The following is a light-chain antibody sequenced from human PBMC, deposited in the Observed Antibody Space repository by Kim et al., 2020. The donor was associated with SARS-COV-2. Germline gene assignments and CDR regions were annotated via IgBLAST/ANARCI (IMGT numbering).Light chain of an antibody. J-gene: IGLJ2*01. V-gene: IGLV6-57*03. CDR2: EDD. CDR1: RGSIDANY. Sequence: GTTVPNSCTRSRGSIDANYVQWYQQRPGGVPTAVIYEDDQRPSGVSDRFSGSIDNSSNSASLTISGLKTEDEADYYCQSYNRSNVVFGGGTQLTVL. CDR3: QSYNRSNVV.